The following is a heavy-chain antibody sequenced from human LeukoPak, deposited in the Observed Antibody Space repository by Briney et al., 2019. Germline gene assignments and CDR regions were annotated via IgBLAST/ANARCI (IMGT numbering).Heavy chain of an antibody. J-gene: IGHJ4*02. CDR2: ISYDANNK. D-gene: IGHD1-14*01. CDR1: AFTFRTYG. V-gene: IGHV3-30*18. CDR3: AKDRHPARTDGNYFDY. Sequence: PGGSLRLSCAASAFTFRTYGMHWVRQAPGKGLEWVAVISYDANNKYYADSVKGRFTISRDNSKNTLYLQMNSLRPEDAAVYYCAKDRHPARTDGNYFDYWGQGTLVTVSS.